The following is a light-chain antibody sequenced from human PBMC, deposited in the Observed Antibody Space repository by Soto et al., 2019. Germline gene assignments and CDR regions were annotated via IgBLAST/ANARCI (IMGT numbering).Light chain of an antibody. CDR3: CSYAGSSTDVV. V-gene: IGLV2-23*01. CDR1: SSDVGSYNL. J-gene: IGLJ2*01. Sequence: QSALTQPASVSGSPGQSITISCTGTSSDVGSYNLVSWYQQHSGKAPKLMIYEGSKRPSGVSNRFSGSKSDNSASLTISGLRAEDEADYSCCSYAGSSTDVVFGGGTKLTVL. CDR2: EGS.